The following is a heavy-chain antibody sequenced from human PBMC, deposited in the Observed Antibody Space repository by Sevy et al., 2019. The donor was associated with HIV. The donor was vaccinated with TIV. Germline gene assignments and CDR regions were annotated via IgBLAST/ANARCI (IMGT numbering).Heavy chain of an antibody. CDR1: GFTFSSYW. V-gene: IGHV3-74*01. J-gene: IGHJ3*02. D-gene: IGHD3-22*01. CDR2: INSDGSST. Sequence: GSLRLSCAASGFTFSSYWMHWVRQAPGKGLVWVSRINSDGSSTSYADSVKGRFTISRDNAKNTLYLQMNSLRAEDRAVYYCARVRLYYYDSSGYYSVDEDAFDIWGQGTMVTVS. CDR3: ARVRLYYYDSSGYYSVDEDAFDI.